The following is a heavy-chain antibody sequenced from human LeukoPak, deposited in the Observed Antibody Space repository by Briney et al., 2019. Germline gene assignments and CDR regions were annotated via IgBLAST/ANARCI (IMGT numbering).Heavy chain of an antibody. CDR3: ARVKLERRPFDY. V-gene: IGHV4-30-4*01. Sequence: SQTLSLTCTVSGGSTSSGDSYWSWIRQPPGKGLEWHRYIYFSGSTYYNPSLKSRVTISVDTSKNQFSLKLSSVTAADTAVYYCARVKLERRPFDYWGQGTLVTVSS. J-gene: IGHJ4*02. CDR1: GGSTSSGDSY. D-gene: IGHD1-1*01. CDR2: IYFSGST.